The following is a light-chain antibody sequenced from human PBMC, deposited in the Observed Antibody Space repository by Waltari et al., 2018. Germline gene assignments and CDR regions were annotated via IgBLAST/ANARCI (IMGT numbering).Light chain of an antibody. CDR2: GAS. J-gene: IGKJ1*01. V-gene: IGKV3-20*01. Sequence: ENVLTQSPGTLSLSPGERANLPCRASQSVSSSYLAWYQQKPGQAPRLLIYGASSRATGIPDRFSGSGSGTDFTLTISRLEPEDFAVYYCQQYGRSPGTFGQGTKVEIK. CDR3: QQYGRSPGT. CDR1: QSVSSSY.